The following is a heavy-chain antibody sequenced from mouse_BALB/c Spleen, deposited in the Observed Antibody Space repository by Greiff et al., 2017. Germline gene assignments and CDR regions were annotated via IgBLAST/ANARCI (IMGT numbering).Heavy chain of an antibody. D-gene: IGHD1-1*01. CDR3: ARVYYGSSSYYAMDY. CDR2: IWGDGST. CDR1: GFSLTGYG. J-gene: IGHJ4*01. Sequence: VQRVESGPGLVAPSQSLSITCTVSGFSLTGYGVNWVRQPPGKGLEWLGMIWGDGSTDYNSALKSRLSISKDNSKSQVFLKMNSLQTDDTARYYCARVYYGSSSYYAMDYWGQGTSVTVSS. V-gene: IGHV2-6-7*01.